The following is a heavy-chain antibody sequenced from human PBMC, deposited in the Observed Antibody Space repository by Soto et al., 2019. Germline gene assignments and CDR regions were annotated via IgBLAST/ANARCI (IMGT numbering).Heavy chain of an antibody. CDR3: AREGSFTKVRGEDYYGMDV. CDR1: GGSFSGYY. V-gene: IGHV4-34*01. D-gene: IGHD3-10*01. J-gene: IGHJ6*02. Sequence: PSETLSLTCAVYGGSFSGYYWSWIRQPPGKGLEWIGEINHSGSTNYNPSLKSRVTISVDTSKNQFSLKLSSVTAADTAVYYCAREGSFTKVRGEDYYGMDVWGQGTTVTVSS. CDR2: INHSGST.